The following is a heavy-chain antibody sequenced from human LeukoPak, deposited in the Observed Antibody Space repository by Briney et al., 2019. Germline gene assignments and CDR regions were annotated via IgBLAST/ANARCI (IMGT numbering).Heavy chain of an antibody. CDR1: GFTFSDFW. Sequence: PGGSLRLSCAASGFTFSDFWMSWVRQAQGKGLQWVASIKADGSEKYYAASMRGRITSARDNAMNSLNLQMTRMRGDVTAVYLCVRWRPSEYGTTWSDYWGQGTLVTVSS. CDR3: VRWRPSEYGTTWSDY. D-gene: IGHD6-6*01. CDR2: IKADGSEK. V-gene: IGHV3-7*05. J-gene: IGHJ4*02.